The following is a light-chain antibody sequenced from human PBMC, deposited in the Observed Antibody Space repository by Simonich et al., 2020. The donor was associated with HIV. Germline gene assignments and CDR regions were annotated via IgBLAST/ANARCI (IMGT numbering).Light chain of an antibody. Sequence: QSVLTQPPSVSGAPGQRVTISCTGSSSNIGAGYDGHWYQQLPGTAPKLPIYGNSNRPSGFPDRFSGSKSGTSASLAITGLQAEDEADYYCQSYDSSLSGSKVFGGGTKLTVL. CDR2: GNS. CDR1: SSNIGAGYD. J-gene: IGLJ2*01. V-gene: IGLV1-40*01. CDR3: QSYDSSLSGSKV.